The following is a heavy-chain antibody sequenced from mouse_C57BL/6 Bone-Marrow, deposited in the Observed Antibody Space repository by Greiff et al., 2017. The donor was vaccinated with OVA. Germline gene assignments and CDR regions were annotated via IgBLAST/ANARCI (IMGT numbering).Heavy chain of an antibody. V-gene: IGHV1-18*01. CDR3: ARRCLPRMDY. CDR1: GYTFTDYN. Sequence: EVQLQQSGPELVKPGASVKIPCKASGYTFTDYNMDWVKQSPGKSLEWIGDINPNNGGTIYNQKFKGKATLTVDKSSSTAYMDRRSLTSEDTSCYYCARRCLPRMDYWGQGTSVTVSS. CDR2: INPNNGGT. J-gene: IGHJ4*01.